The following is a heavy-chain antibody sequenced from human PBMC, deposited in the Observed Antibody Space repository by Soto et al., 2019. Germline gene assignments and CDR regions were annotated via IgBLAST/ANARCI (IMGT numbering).Heavy chain of an antibody. Sequence: PSETLSLTCTVSGGSISNHYWSWIRQPPGKGLEWLGYIYKNERTNYNPSLKSRVTISVDTSKNQFSLKLSSVTAADTAVYYCGRSTQLVGLNWFDPWGQGTLVTVSS. J-gene: IGHJ5*02. CDR2: IYKNERT. CDR1: GGSISNHY. D-gene: IGHD6-13*01. CDR3: GRSTQLVGLNWFDP. V-gene: IGHV4-59*11.